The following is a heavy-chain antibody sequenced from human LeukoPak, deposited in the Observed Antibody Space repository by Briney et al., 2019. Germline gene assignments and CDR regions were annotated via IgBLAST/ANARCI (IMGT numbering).Heavy chain of an antibody. CDR3: ALERGATYDAFAI. CDR2: IYTSGST. CDR1: GGSISSGSYY. D-gene: IGHD1-26*01. J-gene: IGHJ3*02. Sequence: SETLSLTCTVSGGSISSGSYYWSWIRQPAGKGLEWIGRIYTSGSTNYNPSLKSRVTISVDTSKNQFSLKLSSVTAADTAVYYCALERGATYDAFAICSEPTILTVSS. V-gene: IGHV4-61*02.